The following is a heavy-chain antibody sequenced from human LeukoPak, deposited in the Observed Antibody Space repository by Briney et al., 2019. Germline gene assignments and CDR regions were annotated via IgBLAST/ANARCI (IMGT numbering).Heavy chain of an antibody. CDR3: ASGERGITVTTRY. V-gene: IGHV1-69*05. CDR2: IIPIFGTA. Sequence: VASVKVSCKASGGTFSSYAISWVRQAPGQGLEWMGGIIPIFGTANYAQKFQGRVTITTDESTSTAYMELSSLRSEDTAVYYYASGERGITVTTRYWGQGTLDTVSS. J-gene: IGHJ4*02. D-gene: IGHD1/OR15-1a*01. CDR1: GGTFSSYA.